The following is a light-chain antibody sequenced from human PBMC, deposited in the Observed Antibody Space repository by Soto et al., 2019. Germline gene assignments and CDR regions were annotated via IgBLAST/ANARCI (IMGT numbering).Light chain of an antibody. CDR2: ESS. Sequence: IQMTQSPSSLSASVGDRVTITCQASQGISNLLTWYQQKLGKAPKVLIYESSILQRGVPSRFSGSGSGKYFSFTISSLQPEDSAKYYCQQYSNLITFGQGTRLEIK. CDR3: QQYSNLIT. J-gene: IGKJ5*01. V-gene: IGKV1-33*01. CDR1: QGISNL.